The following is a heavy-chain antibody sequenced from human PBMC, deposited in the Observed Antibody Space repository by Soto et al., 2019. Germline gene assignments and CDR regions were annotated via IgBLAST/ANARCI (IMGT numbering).Heavy chain of an antibody. J-gene: IGHJ6*02. CDR1: GFTFSSYG. D-gene: IGHD4-17*01. Sequence: VGSLRLSCAASGFTFSSYGMHWVRQAPGKGLEWVAVIWYDGSNKYYADSVKGRFTISRDNSKNTLYLQMNSLRAEDTAVYYCARDGMRMTTVTTLYYYGMDVWGQGTTVTVSS. V-gene: IGHV3-33*01. CDR3: ARDGMRMTTVTTLYYYGMDV. CDR2: IWYDGSNK.